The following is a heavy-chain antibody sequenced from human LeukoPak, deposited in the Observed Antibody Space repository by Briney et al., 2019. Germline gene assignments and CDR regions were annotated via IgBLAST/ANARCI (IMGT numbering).Heavy chain of an antibody. CDR1: GYSFIHFW. J-gene: IGHJ3*02. Sequence: GESLKISCKGSGYSFIHFWIGWVRQLPGKGLEWMGIIYPGDSDTRYSPSFQGQVTISADKSISTAYLQWSSLKASDTAMYYCASRINDAFDIWGQGTMVTVSS. CDR2: IYPGDSDT. CDR3: ASRINDAFDI. V-gene: IGHV5-51*01.